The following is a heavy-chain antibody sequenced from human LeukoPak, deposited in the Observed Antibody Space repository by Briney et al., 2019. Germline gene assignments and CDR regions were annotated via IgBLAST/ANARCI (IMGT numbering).Heavy chain of an antibody. V-gene: IGHV1-69*13. CDR2: IIPIFGTA. CDR1: GGTFSSYA. Sequence: SVKLSCNVYGGTFSSYAMSWIRQPPGQGLEWIGGIIPIFGTANYAQKFQGRGTITADESTSTASIELSSLRSEDTAGDYWARGGIVARIVRSWFDPWGEGTLVTVSS. J-gene: IGHJ5*02. CDR3: ARGGIVARIVRSWFDP. D-gene: IGHD5-12*01.